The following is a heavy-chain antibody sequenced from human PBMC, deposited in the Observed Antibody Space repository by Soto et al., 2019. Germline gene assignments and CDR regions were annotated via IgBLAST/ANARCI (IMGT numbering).Heavy chain of an antibody. V-gene: IGHV1-69*13. CDR2: IIPIFGTA. J-gene: IGHJ6*02. Sequence: SVKVSCKASGGTFSSYAISCVRQAPGQRLEWMGEIIPIFGTANYAQKFQGRVTITADESTSTAYMELSSLRSEDTAVYYCARELDFWSGYWGREDYYGMDVWGQGTTVTVS. D-gene: IGHD3-3*01. CDR1: GGTFSSYA. CDR3: ARELDFWSGYWGREDYYGMDV.